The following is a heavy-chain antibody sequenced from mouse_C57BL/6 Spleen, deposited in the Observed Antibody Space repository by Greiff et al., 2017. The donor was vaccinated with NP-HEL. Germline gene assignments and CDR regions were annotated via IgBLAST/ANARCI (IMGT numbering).Heavy chain of an antibody. Sequence: EVKLMESGGGLVQPGGSMKLSCVASGFTFSNYWMNWVRPSPEQGLEWVAQIRLKSDNYATHYAKSVKGRLTISRENSKSSVYLQMNNLRAEDTGIYYCTGERAWFAYWGQGTLVTVSA. CDR2: IRLKSDNYAT. CDR3: TGERAWFAY. V-gene: IGHV6-3*01. CDR1: GFTFSNYW. J-gene: IGHJ3*01.